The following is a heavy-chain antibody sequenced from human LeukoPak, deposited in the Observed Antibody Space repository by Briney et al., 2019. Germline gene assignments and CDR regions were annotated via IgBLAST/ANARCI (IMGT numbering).Heavy chain of an antibody. D-gene: IGHD3-22*01. Sequence: SETLSLTCTVSGGSISSSSYYWGWIRQPPGKGLEWIGSIYYSGSTYYNPSLKSRVTISVDTAKNQFSLKLSSVTAADTAVYYCARQSLGYDSSGYREDFDYWGQGTLVTVSS. V-gene: IGHV4-39*01. CDR2: IYYSGST. CDR3: ARQSLGYDSSGYREDFDY. CDR1: GGSISSSSYY. J-gene: IGHJ4*02.